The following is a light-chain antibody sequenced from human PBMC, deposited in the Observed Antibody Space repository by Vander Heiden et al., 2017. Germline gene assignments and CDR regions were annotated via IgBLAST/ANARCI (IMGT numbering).Light chain of an antibody. CDR3: QQYGSSLPYT. V-gene: IGKV3-20*01. J-gene: IGKJ2*01. Sequence: IVLTPSPGTPSLSPGERATLSCRASQSVSSSYLAWYQQKPGQAPRLLIYGASSRATGIPDRFSGSGSGTDFTLTISRLEPEDFAVYYCQQYGSSLPYTFGQGTKLEI. CDR1: QSVSSSY. CDR2: GAS.